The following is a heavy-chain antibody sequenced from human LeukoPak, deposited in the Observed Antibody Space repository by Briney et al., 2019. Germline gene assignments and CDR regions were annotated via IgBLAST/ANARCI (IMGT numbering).Heavy chain of an antibody. V-gene: IGHV4-4*02. CDR1: GDSINSLDL. CDR2: MYLSGTT. J-gene: IGHJ4*02. Sequence: PSETLSLTCTVSGDSINSLDLWSWVRQPPGKGLEWIGEMYLSGTTHSNPSVRSRVTISIDKSKNQFFLNLSSVTAADTAVYYCAGLVGRYSSGLYYYYFDYWGQGTLVTVSS. D-gene: IGHD3-22*01. CDR3: AGLVGRYSSGLYYYYFDY.